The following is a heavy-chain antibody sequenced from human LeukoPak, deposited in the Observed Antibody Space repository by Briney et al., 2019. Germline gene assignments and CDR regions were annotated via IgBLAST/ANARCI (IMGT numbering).Heavy chain of an antibody. Sequence: PGGSLRLSCAASAFTFSSYGMNWVRQAPGKGLEWVSAISPSGDSTSYADSVKGRFTISRDNAKNFLYLQMNSLRAEDTAVYYCARTYYDILTGYNPYFDYWGQGILVTVSS. CDR2: ISPSGDST. D-gene: IGHD3-9*01. V-gene: IGHV3-23*01. J-gene: IGHJ4*02. CDR3: ARTYYDILTGYNPYFDY. CDR1: AFTFSSYG.